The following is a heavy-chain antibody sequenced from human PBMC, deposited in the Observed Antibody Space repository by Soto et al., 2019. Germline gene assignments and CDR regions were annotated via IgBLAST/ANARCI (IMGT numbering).Heavy chain of an antibody. CDR2: ISGSGDNT. Sequence: EVQLLESGGGLVQPGGSLRLSCAASGFTFISYAMSWVRQAPGKGLEWVSTISGSGDNTYYADSVKGHFTISRDNSKNTLYVQMNSLRAEDTAVYYCAKVSRGTVTTVSTYYFDYWGQGTLVTVSS. V-gene: IGHV3-23*01. D-gene: IGHD4-17*01. CDR1: GFTFISYA. CDR3: AKVSRGTVTTVSTYYFDY. J-gene: IGHJ4*02.